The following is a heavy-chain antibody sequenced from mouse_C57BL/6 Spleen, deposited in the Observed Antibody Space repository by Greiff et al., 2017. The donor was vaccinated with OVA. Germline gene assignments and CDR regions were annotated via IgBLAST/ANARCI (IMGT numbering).Heavy chain of an antibody. Sequence: VQLQQSGPELVKPGASVTISCTASGYAFSSSWMNWVKQRPGTGLEWIGRLYPGDGDTNYNGKFKGKATLTADKSSSTAYMQLSSLTSEDSAVYFGARARVDSSGYGYWGKGTTLTVSS. V-gene: IGHV1-82*01. D-gene: IGHD3-2*02. J-gene: IGHJ2*01. CDR3: ARARVDSSGYGY. CDR2: LYPGDGDT. CDR1: GYAFSSSW.